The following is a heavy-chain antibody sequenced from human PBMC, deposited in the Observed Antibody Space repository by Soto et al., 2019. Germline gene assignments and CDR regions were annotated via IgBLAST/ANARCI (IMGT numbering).Heavy chain of an antibody. D-gene: IGHD3-3*01. CDR1: GGSISSYY. J-gene: IGHJ4*02. CDR3: ARVRRIFGVVITQHYFDY. V-gene: IGHV4-59*01. Sequence: SETLSLTCTVSGGSISSYYWSWIRQPPGKGLEWIGYIYYSGSTNYNPSLKSRVTISVDTSKNQFSLKLSSVTAADTAVYYCARVRRIFGVVITQHYFDYWGQGTLVTVSS. CDR2: IYYSGST.